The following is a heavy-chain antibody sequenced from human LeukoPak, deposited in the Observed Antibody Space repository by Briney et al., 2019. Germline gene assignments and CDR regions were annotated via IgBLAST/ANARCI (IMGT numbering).Heavy chain of an antibody. CDR2: INPSGSST. Sequence: ASVKVSCKASGYSFTSNYMHWVRQAPGQGLEWLGLINPSGSSTLYAQKFQGRITMTRDMSTTTDYMELSSLTYDDTAVYYCAKDNSVGDVAWWFDPWGQGTLVTVSS. CDR1: GYSFTSNY. V-gene: IGHV1-46*01. D-gene: IGHD1-26*01. J-gene: IGHJ5*02. CDR3: AKDNSVGDVAWWFDP.